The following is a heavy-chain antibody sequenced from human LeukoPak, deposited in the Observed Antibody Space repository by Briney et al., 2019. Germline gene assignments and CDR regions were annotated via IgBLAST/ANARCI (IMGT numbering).Heavy chain of an antibody. CDR1: GGSIGSGIYS. CDR2: IFHTGST. CDR3: ASYSSSWYGKVFDY. D-gene: IGHD6-13*01. Sequence: SETLSLTCSVSGGSIGSGIYSWSWIRQPPGKGLEWIGYIFHTGSTSYNPSLKSRVTISVDTSKNQFSLKLSSVTAADTAVYYCASYSSSWYGKVFDYWGQGTLVTVSS. J-gene: IGHJ4*02. V-gene: IGHV4-30-2*01.